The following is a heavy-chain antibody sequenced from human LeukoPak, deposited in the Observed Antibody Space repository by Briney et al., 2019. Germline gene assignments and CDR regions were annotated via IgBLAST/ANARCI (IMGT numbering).Heavy chain of an antibody. V-gene: IGHV1-69*04. CDR2: IIPILGIA. CDR1: GGTFSSYA. D-gene: IGHD3-10*01. Sequence: EASVKVSCKASGGTFSSYAISWVRQAPGQGLEWMGMIIPILGIANYAQKFQGRVTITADKSTSTAYMELSSLRSEDTAVYYCARDYYGSGSYYRAIDYWGQGTLVTVSS. CDR3: ARDYYGSGSYYRAIDY. J-gene: IGHJ4*02.